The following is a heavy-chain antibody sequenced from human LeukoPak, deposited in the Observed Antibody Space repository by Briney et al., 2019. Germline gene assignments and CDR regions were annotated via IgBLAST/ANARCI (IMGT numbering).Heavy chain of an antibody. J-gene: IGHJ5*02. CDR1: GFTFDDYA. D-gene: IGHD3-9*01. CDR2: ISWNSGSI. CDR3: ARESRYYDILTGYYARWFDP. V-gene: IGHV3-9*01. Sequence: GRSLRLSCAASGFTFDDYAMHWVRQAPGKGLEWVSGISWNSGSIGYADSVKGRFTISRDNAKNSLYLQMNSLRAEDTAVYYCARESRYYDILTGYYARWFDPWGQGTLVTVSS.